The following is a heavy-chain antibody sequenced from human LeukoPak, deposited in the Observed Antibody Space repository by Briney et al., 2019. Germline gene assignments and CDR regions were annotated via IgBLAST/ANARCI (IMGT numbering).Heavy chain of an antibody. CDR3: ARDRLYYNSSGPLGY. J-gene: IGHJ4*02. Sequence: PGGSLRLSCAASGFTFSSYSMNWVRQAPGKGLEWVSSISSSSSYIYYADSVKGRFTISRDNAKNSLYLKMNSLSAEDTAVYYCARDRLYYNSSGPLGYWGQGTLVTVSS. CDR1: GFTFSSYS. CDR2: ISSSSSYI. V-gene: IGHV3-21*01. D-gene: IGHD3-22*01.